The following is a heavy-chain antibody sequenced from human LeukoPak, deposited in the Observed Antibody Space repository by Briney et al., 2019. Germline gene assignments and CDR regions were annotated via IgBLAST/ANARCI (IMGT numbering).Heavy chain of an antibody. J-gene: IGHJ4*02. Sequence: GESLKISCKGSGYTFFTYWIGWVRQMPGKGLEWMGIIYPGDSDTRYSPSFQGQVTISGDKSIDTAYLQWSSLKASDTAMYYCARQRYCSGGSCYPDYWGQGTLVTVSS. CDR2: IYPGDSDT. CDR3: ARQRYCSGGSCYPDY. V-gene: IGHV5-51*01. D-gene: IGHD2-15*01. CDR1: GYTFFTYW.